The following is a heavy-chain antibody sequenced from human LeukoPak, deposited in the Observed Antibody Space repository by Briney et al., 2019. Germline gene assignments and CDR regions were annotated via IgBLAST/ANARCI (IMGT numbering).Heavy chain of an antibody. J-gene: IGHJ4*02. Sequence: GGSLILSCAASGFTFSSYSMNWVRQAPGKGLEWVGRIKSKTDGGTTDYAAPVKGRFTISRDDSKNTLYLQMNSLKTEDTAVYYCTTVGELWFGDVDYWGQGTLVTVSS. CDR1: GFTFSSYS. D-gene: IGHD3-10*01. CDR3: TTVGELWFGDVDY. CDR2: IKSKTDGGTT. V-gene: IGHV3-15*01.